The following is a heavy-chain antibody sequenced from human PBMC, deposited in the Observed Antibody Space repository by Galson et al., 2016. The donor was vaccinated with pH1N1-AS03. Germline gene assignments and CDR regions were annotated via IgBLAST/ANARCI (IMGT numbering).Heavy chain of an antibody. CDR2: MYPEDSDI. CDR1: GFNFTSHW. CDR3: ARPSPLGIPGRKGLYAFDF. D-gene: IGHD7-27*01. V-gene: IGHV5-51*01. Sequence: QSGAEVKKPGESLRISCKGSGFNFTSHWIRWVRQMPGKGLEWMGIMYPEDSDIRYSPSLRGQVTISAEQSISTAYLQWTSLEASDSAIYFCARPSPLGIPGRKGLYAFDFWGQGTKVTVSS. J-gene: IGHJ3*01.